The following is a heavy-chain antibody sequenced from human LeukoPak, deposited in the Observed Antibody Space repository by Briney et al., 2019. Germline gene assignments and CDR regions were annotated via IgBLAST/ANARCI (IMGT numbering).Heavy chain of an antibody. CDR2: ISSSSSSI. V-gene: IGHV3-21*06. CDR3: ARSSGYYPFDY. Sequence: GSLRLSCAASGFTFSGHSMNWVRQAPGKGLEWVSFISSSSSSIYYADAVKGRFTISRDNAKNSLYLQMNSLRAEDTAVYYCARSSGYYPFDYWGQGTLVTVSS. CDR1: GFTFSGHS. J-gene: IGHJ4*02. D-gene: IGHD3-22*01.